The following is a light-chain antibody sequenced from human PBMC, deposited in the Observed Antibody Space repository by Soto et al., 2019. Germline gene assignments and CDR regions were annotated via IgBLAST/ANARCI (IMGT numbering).Light chain of an antibody. CDR1: QSFNSIY. CDR3: HQYGSPGT. J-gene: IGKJ1*01. Sequence: PGTRHVSFRERCTLSYRASQSFNSIYLAWYQQKPVQAPRLLIYGASNRATGIPDRFSGSGSGTDFTLTISSLETEDCAVYYCHQYGSPGTFGQGTNV. CDR2: GAS. V-gene: IGKV3-20*01.